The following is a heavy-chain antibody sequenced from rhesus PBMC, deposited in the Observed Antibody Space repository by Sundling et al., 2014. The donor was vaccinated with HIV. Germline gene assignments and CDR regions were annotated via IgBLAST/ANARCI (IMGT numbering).Heavy chain of an antibody. CDR3: VCLGFEHSNSYFDY. D-gene: IGHD4-23*01. V-gene: IGHV1-138*01. CDR1: GYTFTDYY. Sequence: QVQLVQSGAEVKKPGSSVKVSCKASGYTFTDYYLHWVRQAPGQGLEWMGEINPNTGVTHFAQKFQGRVTMTRDTSTNTAYMELSSLRSEDTAVYYCVCLGFEHSNSYFDYWGQGVLVTVSS. J-gene: IGHJ4*01. CDR2: INPNTGVT.